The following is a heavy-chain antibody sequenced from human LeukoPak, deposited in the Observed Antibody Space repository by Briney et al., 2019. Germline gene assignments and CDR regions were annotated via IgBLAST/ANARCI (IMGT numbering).Heavy chain of an antibody. V-gene: IGHV3-53*01. CDR3: ARDHWNYHAFDY. CDR2: LYTGGST. D-gene: IGHD1-7*01. Sequence: GGSLRLSCAASGFLVSDNYMHWLRQAPVKELDWVSVLYTGGSTYYADSGKGRFTISRDNSKNTLYLQMNSLRVEDTAVYYCARDHWNYHAFDYWGQGTLVTVSS. CDR1: GFLVSDNY. J-gene: IGHJ4*02.